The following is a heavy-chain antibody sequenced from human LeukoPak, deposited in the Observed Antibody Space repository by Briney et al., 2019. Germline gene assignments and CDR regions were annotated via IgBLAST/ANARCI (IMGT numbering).Heavy chain of an antibody. CDR1: GFTFSSYA. Sequence: GGSLRLACAASGFTFSSYAMSWVRQAPGKGLGWVSAISGSGGSAYYADSVKGRFTISRDNSKNTLYLQMNSLRAEDTAVYYCAKDRLFLNYYDSSGYYYDWFDPWGQGTLVTVSS. V-gene: IGHV3-23*01. J-gene: IGHJ5*02. CDR3: AKDRLFLNYYDSSGYYYDWFDP. D-gene: IGHD3-22*01. CDR2: ISGSGGSA.